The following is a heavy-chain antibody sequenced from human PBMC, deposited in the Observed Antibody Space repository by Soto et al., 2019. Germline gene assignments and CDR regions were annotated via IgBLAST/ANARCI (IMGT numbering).Heavy chain of an antibody. CDR1: GYDFNIYD. V-gene: IGHV1-8*01. D-gene: IGHD3-3*01. CDR2: MTPQRETP. Sequence: QVHLVQSGAEVKKPGASVKVSCTASGYDFNIYDIHWVRQSTGQGLEWMGWMTPQRETPSYAPNFQGRFTMTRETSRSTVYMELSSLGSEDSAVYFCARGGHGFWSGESFYYAMDVWGQGTTVTVSS. CDR3: ARGGHGFWSGESFYYAMDV. J-gene: IGHJ6*02.